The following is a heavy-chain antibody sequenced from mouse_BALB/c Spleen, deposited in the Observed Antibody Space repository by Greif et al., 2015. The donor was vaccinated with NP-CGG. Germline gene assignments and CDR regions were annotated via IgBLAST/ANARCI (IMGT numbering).Heavy chain of an antibody. J-gene: IGHJ1*01. CDR1: GYAFSSYW. CDR2: IYPGDGDT. Sequence: LQESGAELVRPGSSVKISCKASGYAFSSYWMNWVKQRPGQGLEWIGQIYPGDGDTNYNGKFKGKATLTADKSSSTAYMQLSSLTSEDSAVYFCAREDYGTRCFDVWGAGTTVTVSS. CDR3: AREDYGTRCFDV. D-gene: IGHD1-1*01. V-gene: IGHV1-80*01.